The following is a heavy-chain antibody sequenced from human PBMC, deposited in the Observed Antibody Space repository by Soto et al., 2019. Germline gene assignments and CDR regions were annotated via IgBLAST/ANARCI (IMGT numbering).Heavy chain of an antibody. D-gene: IGHD5-18*01. Sequence: EVQLVESGGGLVQPGGSLRLSCAASGFTFTSYWMHWVRQAPGKGLVWVSGINRDGSSTVYVDSVKGRFTISRDKAKNTLYLKMNSLRAEDTAIYYCTRSITGYSYADTWGQGTLVTISS. J-gene: IGHJ5*02. CDR2: INRDGSST. CDR1: GFTFTSYW. V-gene: IGHV3-74*01. CDR3: TRSITGYSYADT.